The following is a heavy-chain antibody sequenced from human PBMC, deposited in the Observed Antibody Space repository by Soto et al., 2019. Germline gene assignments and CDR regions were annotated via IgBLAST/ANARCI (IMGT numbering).Heavy chain of an antibody. CDR1: GGIFSTYA. V-gene: IGHV1-69*01. Sequence: QVHLVQSGAEVKKPGSSVKVSCKASGGIFSTYAISWLRQAPGQGLXXXXXXXXXFGTPNYAQRFQGRVTITADESTSTAYVELSRLRSEDTAVYYCARDRDDYGSGNYYNRIDFWGQGTLVTVSS. D-gene: IGHD3-10*01. CDR3: ARDRDDYGSGNYYNRIDF. CDR2: XXXXFGTP. J-gene: IGHJ4*02.